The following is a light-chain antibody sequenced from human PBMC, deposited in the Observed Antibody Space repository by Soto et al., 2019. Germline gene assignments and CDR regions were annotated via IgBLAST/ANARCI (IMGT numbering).Light chain of an antibody. J-gene: IGKJ1*01. CDR1: QSVSSN. Sequence: EIVMTQSPATLSGSTGERATLSCRASQSVSSNLAWYQQKPGQAPRLLIYGASTRATGIPARFSGSGSGTEFTLTISSLQSEDFAVYYCQQYNNWPPGTFGQGTKVEIK. CDR2: GAS. CDR3: QQYNNWPPGT. V-gene: IGKV3-15*01.